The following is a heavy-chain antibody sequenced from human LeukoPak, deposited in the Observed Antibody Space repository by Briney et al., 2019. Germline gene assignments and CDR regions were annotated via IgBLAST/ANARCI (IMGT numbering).Heavy chain of an antibody. V-gene: IGHV4-34*01. J-gene: IGHJ4*02. Sequence: KPSETLSLTCAVYGGSFSGYYWSWIRQPPGKGLEWIGEINHSGSTNYNPSLKSRVTISVDTSKNQFSLKLSSVTAADTAVYYCARSYGSGSGPIDYWGQGTLVTVSS. D-gene: IGHD3-10*01. CDR1: GGSFSGYY. CDR3: ARSYGSGSGPIDY. CDR2: INHSGST.